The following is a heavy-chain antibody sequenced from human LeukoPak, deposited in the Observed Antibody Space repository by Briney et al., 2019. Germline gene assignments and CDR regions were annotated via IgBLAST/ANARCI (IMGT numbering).Heavy chain of an antibody. CDR3: GRGFSIVPAGIPDY. CDR1: GFTFSDYY. V-gene: IGHV3-11*04. D-gene: IGHD2-2*02. CDR2: ISSSGDTI. Sequence: GGSLRLSCAASGFTFSDYYMSWIRQTPGKGLEWVSYISSSGDTIYYADSVKGRFTISRDNAKNSLYLQMNSLRVEDTAVYYCGRGFSIVPAGIPDYWGLGTLVTVSS. J-gene: IGHJ4*02.